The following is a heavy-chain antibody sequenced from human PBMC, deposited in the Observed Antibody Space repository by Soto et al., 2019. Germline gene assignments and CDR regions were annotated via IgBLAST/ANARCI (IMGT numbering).Heavy chain of an antibody. J-gene: IGHJ4*01. CDR3: AKDRWESTRAFDS. Sequence: QVQLVESGGGVIQPGTSLRLSCAASGFTFSTYAMHWVRQAPGKGLEWVAMISEDGNAQYYAASVKGRFTVSRDNSKNTVSPQMPSLRPEATAFYYCAKDRWESTRAFDSWGQGTMVTVSS. CDR2: ISEDGNAQ. CDR1: GFTFSTYA. V-gene: IGHV3-30*18. D-gene: IGHD1-26*01.